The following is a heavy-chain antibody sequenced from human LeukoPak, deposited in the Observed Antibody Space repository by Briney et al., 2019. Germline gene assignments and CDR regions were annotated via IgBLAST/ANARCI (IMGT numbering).Heavy chain of an antibody. CDR3: ARVRYYYDSSGPPRSIDY. CDR2: ISSSGSTI. CDR1: GFTFSDYY. J-gene: IGHJ4*02. D-gene: IGHD3-22*01. V-gene: IGHV3-11*04. Sequence: GGSLRLSCAASGFTFSDYYMSWIRQAPGKGLEWVSYISSSGSTIYYADSVKGRFTISRDNSKNTLYLQMNSLRAEDTAVYYCARVRYYYDSSGPPRSIDYWGQGTLVTVSS.